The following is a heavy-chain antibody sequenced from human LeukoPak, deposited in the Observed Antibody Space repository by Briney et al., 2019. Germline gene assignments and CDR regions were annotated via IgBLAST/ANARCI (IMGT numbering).Heavy chain of an antibody. CDR1: GYTFTSYD. CDR2: MNPNSDNT. D-gene: IGHD3/OR15-3a*01. Sequence: ASVKVSCKASGYTFTSYDVNWVRQATGQGLEWMGWMNPNSDNTGYAQKFQGRVTMTKSTSITTAYMELSSLRSEDTAVYYCARALSWTTDSYYYMDVWGKGTTVTVS. J-gene: IGHJ6*03. CDR3: ARALSWTTDSYYYMDV. V-gene: IGHV1-8*01.